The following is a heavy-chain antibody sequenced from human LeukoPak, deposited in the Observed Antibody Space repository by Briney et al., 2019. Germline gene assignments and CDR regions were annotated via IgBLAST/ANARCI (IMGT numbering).Heavy chain of an antibody. CDR2: ISAYNGNT. V-gene: IGHV1-18*01. CDR1: GYTFTSYG. J-gene: IGHJ4*02. CDR3: ARDEAPTGPQYGDYSFDY. Sequence: ASVKVSCKASGYTFTSYGISWVRQAPGQGLEWMGWISAYNGNTNYAQKLQGRVTMTTDASTSTAYMELRSLRSDETAVYYCARDEAPTGPQYGDYSFDYWGQGTLVTVSS. D-gene: IGHD4-17*01.